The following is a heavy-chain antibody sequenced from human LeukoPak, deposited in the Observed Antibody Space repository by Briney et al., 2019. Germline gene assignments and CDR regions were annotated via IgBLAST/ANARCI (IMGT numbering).Heavy chain of an antibody. CDR1: GYSISSGYY. CDR3: ARAGIAARRGGAFDI. V-gene: IGHV4-38-2*02. J-gene: IGHJ3*02. Sequence: SETLSLTCTVSGYSISSGYYWGWIRQPPGKGLEWIGYIYHSGSTYYNPSLKSRVTISVDRSKNQFSLKLSSVTAADTAVYYCARAGIAARRGGAFDIWGQGTMVTVSS. D-gene: IGHD6-6*01. CDR2: IYHSGST.